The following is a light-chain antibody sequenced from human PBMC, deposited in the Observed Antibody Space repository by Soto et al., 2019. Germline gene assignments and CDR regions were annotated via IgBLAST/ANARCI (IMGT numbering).Light chain of an antibody. CDR2: DVS. Sequence: QSVLTQPASVSGSPGQSITISCTGTSSDVGGYHYVSWYQQHPGKAPKLMIYDVSNRPSGVSNRFSGSKSGNTASLTISGLQAEDEADYYCSSYTSSSTLVVFGGGTKLTV. V-gene: IGLV2-14*01. CDR1: SSDVGGYHY. J-gene: IGLJ2*01. CDR3: SSYTSSSTLVV.